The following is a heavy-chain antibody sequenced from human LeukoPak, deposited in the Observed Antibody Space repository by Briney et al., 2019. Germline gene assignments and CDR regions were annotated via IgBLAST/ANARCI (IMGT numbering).Heavy chain of an antibody. CDR2: IIHIFGIA. V-gene: IGHV1-69*04. J-gene: IGHJ4*02. CDR1: GGTFISYA. CDR3: ARGREEDSSGYYYGFDY. Sequence: SVKVSCKASGGTFISYAISWVRQAPGQGLEWMGRIIHIFGIANYAQKFQGRVTITADKSTSTAYMELSSLRSEDTAVYYCARGREEDSSGYYYGFDYWGQGTLVTVSS. D-gene: IGHD3-22*01.